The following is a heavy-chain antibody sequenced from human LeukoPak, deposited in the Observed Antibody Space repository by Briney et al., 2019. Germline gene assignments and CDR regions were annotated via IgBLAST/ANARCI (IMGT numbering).Heavy chain of an antibody. CDR1: GFTFSSYA. D-gene: IGHD2-15*01. Sequence: GGSLRLSCAGSGFTFSSYAMSWVRQAPGQGLEWVSVISDSGDYTSYADSVRGRFTISRDNSKNTLYLQMNSLRAEDTAVYYCAKRTASKDRSGGSPYYFDYWGQGTLVTVSS. CDR3: AKRTASKDRSGGSPYYFDY. J-gene: IGHJ4*02. CDR2: ISDSGDYT. V-gene: IGHV3-23*01.